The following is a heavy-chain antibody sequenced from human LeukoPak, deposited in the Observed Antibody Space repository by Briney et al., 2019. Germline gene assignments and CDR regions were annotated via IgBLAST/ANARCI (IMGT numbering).Heavy chain of an antibody. D-gene: IGHD6-19*01. J-gene: IGHJ4*02. CDR3: ASDPISYSSGWYGG. V-gene: IGHV1-2*02. Sequence: ASVKVSCKASRYTFTGYYIHWVRQAPGQGPEWMGWINPDNGGTNYAQKFQGRVTMTRDTSINTAYMEVSRLKSDDTAVYYCASDPISYSSGWYGGWGQGTLVTVSS. CDR1: RYTFTGYY. CDR2: INPDNGGT.